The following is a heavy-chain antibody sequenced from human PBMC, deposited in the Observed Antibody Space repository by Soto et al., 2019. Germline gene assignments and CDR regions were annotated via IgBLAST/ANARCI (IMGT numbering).Heavy chain of an antibody. CDR2: ISYDGSNK. V-gene: IGHV3-30*18. J-gene: IGHJ6*02. Sequence: PGGSLRLSCAASGFTFSSYGMHWVRQAPGKGLEWVAVISYDGSNKYYADSVKGRFTISRDNSKNTLYLQMNSLRAEDTAVYYCAKQTPANSWLFYYYYGMDVWGQGTTVTVS. D-gene: IGHD6-13*01. CDR1: GFTFSSYG. CDR3: AKQTPANSWLFYYYYGMDV.